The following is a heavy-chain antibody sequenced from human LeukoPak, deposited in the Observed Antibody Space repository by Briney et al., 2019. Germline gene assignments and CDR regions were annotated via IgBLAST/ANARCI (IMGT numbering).Heavy chain of an antibody. V-gene: IGHV3-30-3*01. Sequence: GRSLRLSCAASGFTFSSYAMHWVRQAPGKGLEWVAVISYDGSNKYYADSVKGRFTISRDNSKNTLYLQMNSLRAEDTAVYYCAKDLLYDPTFDYWGQGTLVTVSS. CDR2: ISYDGSNK. J-gene: IGHJ4*02. D-gene: IGHD3-22*01. CDR1: GFTFSSYA. CDR3: AKDLLYDPTFDY.